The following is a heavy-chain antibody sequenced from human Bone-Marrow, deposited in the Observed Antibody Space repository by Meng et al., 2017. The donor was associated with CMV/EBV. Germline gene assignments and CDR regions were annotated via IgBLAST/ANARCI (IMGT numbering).Heavy chain of an antibody. CDR1: GFTFSSYA. J-gene: IGHJ5*02. Sequence: GESLKISCAASGFTFSSYAMHWVRQAPGKGLEWVAVISYDGSNKYYADSVKGRFTISRDNSKNTLYLQMNSLRAEDTAVYYCARVLGGELDPWGQGTLVTVYS. CDR2: ISYDGSNK. V-gene: IGHV3-30-3*01. D-gene: IGHD3-16*01. CDR3: ARVLGGELDP.